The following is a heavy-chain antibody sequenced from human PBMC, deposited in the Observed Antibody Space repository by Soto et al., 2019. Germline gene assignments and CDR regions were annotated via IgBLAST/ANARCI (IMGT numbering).Heavy chain of an antibody. CDR1: GGTFSSYA. CDR2: IIPIFGTA. Sequence: QVQLVQSGAEVKKPGSSVKVSCKASGGTFSSYAISWVRQAPGQGLEWMGGIIPIFGTANYAQKFQGRVTITADESTSTAYMELSSLRSEDTAVHYCAGGYYYGSGSYYPYYYYGMDVWGQGTTVTVSS. D-gene: IGHD3-10*01. V-gene: IGHV1-69*01. J-gene: IGHJ6*02. CDR3: AGGYYYGSGSYYPYYYYGMDV.